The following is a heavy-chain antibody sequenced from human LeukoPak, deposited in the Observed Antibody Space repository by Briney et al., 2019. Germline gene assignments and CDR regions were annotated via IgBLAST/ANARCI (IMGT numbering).Heavy chain of an antibody. CDR1: GFTFSNAW. CDR2: IKSKTDGGTT. CDR3: TTLMVRGVKDWFDP. J-gene: IGHJ5*02. D-gene: IGHD3-10*01. Sequence: GGSLRLSCAASGFTFSNAWMSWVRQAAGKGLEWVGRIKSKTDGGTTDYAAPVKGRFTISRDDSKNTLYLQMNSLKTEDTAVYYCTTLMVRGVKDWFDPWGQGTLVTVSS. V-gene: IGHV3-15*01.